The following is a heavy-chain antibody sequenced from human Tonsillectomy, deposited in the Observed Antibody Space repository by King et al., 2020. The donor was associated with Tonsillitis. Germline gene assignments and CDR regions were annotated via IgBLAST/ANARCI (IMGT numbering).Heavy chain of an antibody. CDR2: IYWDDDK. CDR1: GFSLSTSGVG. CDR3: AHRLGGMFGINFDY. J-gene: IGHJ4*02. Sequence: VTLKESGPTLVKPTQTLTLTCTFSGFSLSTSGVGVGWIRQPPGKALEWLALIYWDDDKRYWPSLKSRLTITKDTSKNQVVLTITNMDTVDTATYYCAHRLGGMFGINFDYWGQGTLVTVSS. V-gene: IGHV2-5*09. D-gene: IGHD3-3*01.